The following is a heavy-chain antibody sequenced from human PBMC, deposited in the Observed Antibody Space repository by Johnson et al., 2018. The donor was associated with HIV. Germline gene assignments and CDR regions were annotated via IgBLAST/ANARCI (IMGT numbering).Heavy chain of an antibody. D-gene: IGHD5-12*01. CDR2: ISYDGSNK. Sequence: VQLVESGVGVVQPGRSLRLSCAASGFTFSSYGMHWVRQAPGKGLEWVAVISYDGSNKYYADSVKGRFTISRDNAKNSLYLQMSSLRGEDTALYYCAARGYSAYDPMFLDIWGLGTWVTVSS. CDR3: AARGYSAYDPMFLDI. V-gene: IGHV3-30*03. J-gene: IGHJ3*02. CDR1: GFTFSSYG.